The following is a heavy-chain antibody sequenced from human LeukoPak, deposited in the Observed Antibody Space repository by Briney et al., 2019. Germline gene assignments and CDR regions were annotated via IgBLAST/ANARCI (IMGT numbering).Heavy chain of an antibody. Sequence: PGGSLRLSCAASGFTFSSYAMHWVRQAPGKGLEWVAVISYDGSNKYYADSVKGRFTISRDNSKNTLYLQMNSLRAEDTAVYYCARAPTYCSSTSCYYYYYMDVWGKGTTVTVSS. CDR2: ISYDGSNK. J-gene: IGHJ6*03. CDR3: ARAPTYCSSTSCYYYYYMDV. CDR1: GFTFSSYA. D-gene: IGHD2-2*01. V-gene: IGHV3-30*01.